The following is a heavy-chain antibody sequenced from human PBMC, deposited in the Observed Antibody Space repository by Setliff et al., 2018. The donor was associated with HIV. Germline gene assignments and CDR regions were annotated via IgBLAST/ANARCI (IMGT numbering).Heavy chain of an antibody. CDR1: GSSFSSGIYY. CDR3: ARGTTSITFDY. J-gene: IGHJ4*02. D-gene: IGHD1-1*01. V-gene: IGHV4-31*03. CDR2: ISYSGST. Sequence: SETLSLTCNVSGSSFSSGIYYWTWIRQQPGKGLEWIGYISYSGSTYYSPSLKSRLTMSIDTSKSHFSLNLNSVTAADTAVYYCARGTTSITFDYWSQGTLVTVSS.